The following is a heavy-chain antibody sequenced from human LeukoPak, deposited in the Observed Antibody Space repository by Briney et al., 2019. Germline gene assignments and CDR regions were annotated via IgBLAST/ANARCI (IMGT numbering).Heavy chain of an antibody. J-gene: IGHJ4*02. CDR2: IYSGGNT. V-gene: IGHV3-66*01. CDR3: ARAPRILRYGDDY. CDR1: GFTASSNS. Sequence: PGGSLRLSCTVSGFTASSNSMSWVRQAPGKGLEWVSFIYSGGNTHYSDSVKGRFTISRDNSKNTLYLQMNSLRAEDTAVYYCARAPRILRYGDDYWGQGTLVTVSS. D-gene: IGHD3-9*01.